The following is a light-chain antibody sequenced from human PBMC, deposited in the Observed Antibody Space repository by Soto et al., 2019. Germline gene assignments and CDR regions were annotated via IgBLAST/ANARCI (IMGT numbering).Light chain of an antibody. J-gene: IGLJ1*01. CDR1: SSDVGGYNY. Sequence: QSALTQPASVSGSPGQSITMSCTGTSSDVGGYNYVSWYQQHPGKAPKLMIYDVSNRPSGVSNRFSGSKSGNTASLTISGLQADDEADYYCSSYTSSLYVFGTGTKVTVL. CDR2: DVS. V-gene: IGLV2-14*01. CDR3: SSYTSSLYV.